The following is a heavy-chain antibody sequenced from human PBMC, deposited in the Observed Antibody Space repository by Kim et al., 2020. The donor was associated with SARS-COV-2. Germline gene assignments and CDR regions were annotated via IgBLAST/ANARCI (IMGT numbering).Heavy chain of an antibody. J-gene: IGHJ4*02. CDR3: ARDGFYFWSGGAFEY. D-gene: IGHD3-3*01. CDR2: ISVYNGNT. Sequence: ASVKVSCKASGYTFTSYGISWVRQAPGQGLEWMGWISVYNGNTNYAQKLQGRVTMTTDTSTSTAYMELRSLRSDDTAVYYCARDGFYFWSGGAFEYWGQGTLRSVSS. CDR1: GYTFTSYG. V-gene: IGHV1-18*01.